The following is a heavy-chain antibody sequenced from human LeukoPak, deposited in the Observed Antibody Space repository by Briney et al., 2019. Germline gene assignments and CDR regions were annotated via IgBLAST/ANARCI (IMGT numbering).Heavy chain of an antibody. V-gene: IGHV4-34*01. J-gene: IGHJ4*02. CDR1: GGSFSGYY. CDR3: ARGYVEMATINLYSY. D-gene: IGHD5-24*01. Sequence: SETLSLTCAVSGGSFSGYYWSWIRQPPGKGLEWIGEVNHSGSTNYSPSLKSRVTISVDTSKNQFSLKLSSVTAADTAVYYCARGYVEMATINLYSYWGQGTLVTVSS. CDR2: VNHSGST.